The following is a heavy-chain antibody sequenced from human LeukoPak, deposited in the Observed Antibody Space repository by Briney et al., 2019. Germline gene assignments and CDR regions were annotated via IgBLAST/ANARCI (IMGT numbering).Heavy chain of an antibody. CDR3: ARGRLVRANYDRGNYFDY. CDR1: GYTFTGYY. J-gene: IGHJ4*02. Sequence: ASVKVSCKASGYTFTGYYMHWVRQAPGQGLEWMGWINPNSGGTNYAQKFQGRVTMTRDTSISTAYMELSRLRSDDTAVYYCARGRLVRANYDRGNYFDYWGQGTQVTVSS. CDR2: INPNSGGT. D-gene: IGHD3-10*02. V-gene: IGHV1-2*02.